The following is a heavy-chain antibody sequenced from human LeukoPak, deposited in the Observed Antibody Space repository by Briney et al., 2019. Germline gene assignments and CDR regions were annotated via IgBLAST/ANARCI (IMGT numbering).Heavy chain of an antibody. V-gene: IGHV3-23*01. CDR2: ISGTSGYT. D-gene: IGHD6-19*01. CDR1: GFTFSSYA. Sequence: GGSLRLSCAASGFTFSSYAMSWVRQAPGKGLEWVSGISGTSGYTYYADSVKGRFTISRDNSKNTLYLQMNSLRAEDTAVYYCAKPSSGWSNFDSWGQGTMVTVSS. J-gene: IGHJ4*02. CDR3: AKPSSGWSNFDS.